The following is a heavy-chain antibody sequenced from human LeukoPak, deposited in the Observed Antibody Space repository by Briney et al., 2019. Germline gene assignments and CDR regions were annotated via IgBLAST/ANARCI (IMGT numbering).Heavy chain of an antibody. CDR2: IWYDGSNK. CDR3: ARDHYGITGTLDY. CDR1: GFTFSSYG. Sequence: AGGSLRLSCAASGFTFSSYGMHWVRQAPGKGLEWVAVIWYDGSNKYYADSVKGRFTISRDNSKNTLYLQMNSLRAEDTAVYYCARDHYGITGTLDYWGQGTLVTVSS. D-gene: IGHD1-20*01. J-gene: IGHJ4*02. V-gene: IGHV3-33*01.